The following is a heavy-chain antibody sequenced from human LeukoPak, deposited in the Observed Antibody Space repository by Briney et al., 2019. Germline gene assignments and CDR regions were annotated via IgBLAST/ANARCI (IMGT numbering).Heavy chain of an antibody. CDR1: GFIFSNYA. D-gene: IGHD3-10*01. V-gene: IGHV3-23*01. CDR3: ARGGSVFAYFFDY. Sequence: GGSLRLSCAASGFIFSNYAMAWARLTPGKGLEWVSAISGSGGTTYYTDSVKGRFTISRDSSTSTLYLQLSSLRAGDTAIYYCARGGSVFAYFFDYWGQGTLVTVSS. J-gene: IGHJ4*02. CDR2: ISGSGGTT.